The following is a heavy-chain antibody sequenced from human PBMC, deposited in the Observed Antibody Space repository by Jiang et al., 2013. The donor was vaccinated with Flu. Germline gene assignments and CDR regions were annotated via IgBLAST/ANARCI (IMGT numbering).Heavy chain of an antibody. J-gene: IGHJ3*02. D-gene: IGHD6-13*01. CDR2: IYPGDSDT. Sequence: IIYPGDSDTRYSPSFQGQVTISAAKSINTAYLQWSSLKASDTAMYYCAVKGSGSWYVPFDIWGQGTMVTVSS. CDR3: AVKGSGSWYVPFDI. V-gene: IGHV5-51*01.